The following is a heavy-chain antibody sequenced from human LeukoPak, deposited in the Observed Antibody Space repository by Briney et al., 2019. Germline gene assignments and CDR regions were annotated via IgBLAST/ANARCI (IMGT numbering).Heavy chain of an antibody. V-gene: IGHV3-74*01. Sequence: GGSLRLSCAASAFTFSDYWLHWLRQAPGKGLVWCSSINTDGRTIDYAGSGKVRFTISSYEGKSTLYLQINDLRAEDTAVYYCARGGSFQLDYWGQGTLVTVSS. CDR2: INTDGRTI. CDR1: AFTFSDYW. D-gene: IGHD1-26*01. CDR3: ARGGSFQLDY. J-gene: IGHJ4*02.